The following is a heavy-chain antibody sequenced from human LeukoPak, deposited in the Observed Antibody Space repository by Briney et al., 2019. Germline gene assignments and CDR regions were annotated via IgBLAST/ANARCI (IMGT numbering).Heavy chain of an antibody. D-gene: IGHD1-26*01. J-gene: IGHJ4*02. Sequence: GGPVKVSCKASGYTFTSYGISWVRQAPGKGLEWMGGFDPEDGETIYAQRFQGRVTMTEDTSTDTAYMELSSLRSEDTAVYYCATGVGATIFDYWGQGTLVTVSS. V-gene: IGHV1-24*01. CDR3: ATGVGATIFDY. CDR2: FDPEDGET. CDR1: GYTFTSYG.